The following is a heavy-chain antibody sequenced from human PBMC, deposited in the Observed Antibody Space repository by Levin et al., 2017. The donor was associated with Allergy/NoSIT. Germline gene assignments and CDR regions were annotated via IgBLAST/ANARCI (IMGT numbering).Heavy chain of an antibody. Sequence: LSLTCAASGFTFSSYGMHWVRQAPGKGLEWVAVIWYDGSNKYYADSVKGRFTISRDNSKNTLYLQMNSLRAEDTAVYYCARANLNYYDSSGYYAYWGQGTLVTVSS. J-gene: IGHJ4*02. D-gene: IGHD3-22*01. V-gene: IGHV3-33*01. CDR1: GFTFSSYG. CDR3: ARANLNYYDSSGYYAY. CDR2: IWYDGSNK.